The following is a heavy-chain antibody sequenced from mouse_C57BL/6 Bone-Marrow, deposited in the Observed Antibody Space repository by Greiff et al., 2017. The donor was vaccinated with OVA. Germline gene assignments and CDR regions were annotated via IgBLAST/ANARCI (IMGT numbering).Heavy chain of an antibody. CDR2: IDPETGGT. D-gene: IGHD4-1*01. Sequence: VQLVESGAELVRPGASVTLSCKASGYTFTDYEMHWVKQTPVHGLEWIGAIDPETGGTAYNQKFKGKAILTADKSSSTAYMELRSLTSEDSAVYYCTRRGLGYWYFDVWGTGTTVTVSS. V-gene: IGHV1-15*01. CDR1: GYTFTDYE. J-gene: IGHJ1*03. CDR3: TRRGLGYWYFDV.